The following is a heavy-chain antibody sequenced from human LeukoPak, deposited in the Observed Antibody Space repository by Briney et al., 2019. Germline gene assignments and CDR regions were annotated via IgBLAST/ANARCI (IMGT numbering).Heavy chain of an antibody. Sequence: SETLSLTCTVSGGSISSYYWSWIRQPPGKGLEWIGEINHSGSTNYNPSLKSRVTISVDTSKNQFSLKLSSVTAADTAAYYCARVSFFSSSSDDYWGQGTLVTVSS. J-gene: IGHJ4*02. CDR2: INHSGST. D-gene: IGHD6-6*01. V-gene: IGHV4-34*01. CDR3: ARVSFFSSSSDDY. CDR1: GGSISSYY.